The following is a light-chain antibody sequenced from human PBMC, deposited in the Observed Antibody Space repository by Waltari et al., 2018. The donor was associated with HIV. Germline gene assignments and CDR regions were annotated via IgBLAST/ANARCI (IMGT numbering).Light chain of an antibody. CDR3: QVWDSGSAHVV. J-gene: IGLJ2*01. V-gene: IGLV3-21*02. Sequence: SYVLTRPPAVSVAPGQTAVIRCEGDNFGRKRVRWYQQNPGQAPNLLIYAGADRPSGIPERFSGSNSENTATLTIGRVEAGDEADYYCQVWDSGSAHVVFGGGTNLAVL. CDR1: NFGRKR. CDR2: AGA.